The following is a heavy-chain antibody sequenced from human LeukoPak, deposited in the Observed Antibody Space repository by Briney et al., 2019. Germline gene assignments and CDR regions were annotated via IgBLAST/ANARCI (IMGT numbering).Heavy chain of an antibody. CDR1: GFTFSSFG. Sequence: GGTLRLSCAASGFTFSSFGMSWVRQAPGKGLEWVSAISSTGGTAYYADSVKGRFTISSDSSKNTLYLQMNRLRAEDAAVYYCAKAPVTTCSGAYCYPFDYWGQGTLVTVSS. J-gene: IGHJ4*02. D-gene: IGHD2-21*01. V-gene: IGHV3-23*01. CDR3: AKAPVTTCSGAYCYPFDY. CDR2: ISSTGGTA.